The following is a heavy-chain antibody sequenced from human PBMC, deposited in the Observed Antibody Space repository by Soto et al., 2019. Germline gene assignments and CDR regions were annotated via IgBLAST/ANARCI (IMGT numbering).Heavy chain of an antibody. CDR1: GFTFSSYS. D-gene: IGHD3-10*01. Sequence: GGSLRLSCVASGFTFSSYSMSWVRQAPGKGLEWVSGFRAGGDDGTTYYADSVKGRFTISRDNSKNTLFLQMNSLRAEDTAIYYCAKNVNSGSGSKYFDYFGQGTLVTVSS. J-gene: IGHJ4*02. CDR2: FRAGGDDGTT. CDR3: AKNVNSGSGSKYFDY. V-gene: IGHV3-23*01.